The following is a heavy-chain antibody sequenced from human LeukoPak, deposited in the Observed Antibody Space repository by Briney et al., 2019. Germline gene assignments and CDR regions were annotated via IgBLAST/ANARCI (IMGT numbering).Heavy chain of an antibody. CDR1: GFTFSSYS. V-gene: IGHV3-48*01. D-gene: IGHD6-13*01. CDR2: ISSSSSTI. J-gene: IGHJ4*02. Sequence: GGSLRLSCAASGFTFSSYSMNWVRQTPGKGLEWVSYISSSSSTIYYADSVKGRFTISRDNAKNSLSLQMNSLRTEDTAVYYCAREGYSPYWGQGTLVTVSS. CDR3: AREGYSPY.